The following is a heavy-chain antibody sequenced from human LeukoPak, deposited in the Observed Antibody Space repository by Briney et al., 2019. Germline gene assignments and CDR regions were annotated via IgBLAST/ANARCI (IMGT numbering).Heavy chain of an antibody. CDR2: INTNTGNP. CDR3: AREYCSSTSCFDY. Sequence: ASVKVSCTASGYTFTSYAMNWVRQAPGQGLEWMGWINTNTGNPTYAQGFTGRFVFSLDTSVSTAYLQISSLKAEDAAVYYCAREYCSSTSCFDYWGQGTLVTVSS. J-gene: IGHJ4*02. CDR1: GYTFTSYA. D-gene: IGHD2-2*01. V-gene: IGHV7-4-1*02.